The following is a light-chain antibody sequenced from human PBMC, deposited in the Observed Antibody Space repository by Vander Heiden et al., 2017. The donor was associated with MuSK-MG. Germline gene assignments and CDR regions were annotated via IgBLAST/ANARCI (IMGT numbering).Light chain of an antibody. Sequence: QSALTQPRSVSGSLGQSVTIPCTGEGTSVGNYDYVSWYQQHPGKAPKLMIYDVIERPSGVPDRLSGSKSGNTASLTISGLQAEDEADYYCCAYVGSHSWVFGGGTKLTV. J-gene: IGLJ3*02. CDR1: GTSVGNYDY. V-gene: IGLV2-11*01. CDR2: DVI. CDR3: CAYVGSHSWV.